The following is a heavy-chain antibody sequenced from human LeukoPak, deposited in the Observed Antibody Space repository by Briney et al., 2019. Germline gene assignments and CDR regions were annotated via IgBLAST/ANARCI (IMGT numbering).Heavy chain of an antibody. D-gene: IGHD6-19*01. Sequence: GRSLRLSCAASGFTFDDYAMHWVRQAPGKGLEWVSGISWNSGSIGYADSVKGRFTISRDNAKNSPYPQMNSLRAEDTALYYCEKDGVAVAGALAEYSKHWGQGTLVTVSS. CDR1: GFTFDDYA. CDR2: ISWNSGSI. V-gene: IGHV3-9*01. CDR3: EKDGVAVAGALAEYSKH. J-gene: IGHJ1*01.